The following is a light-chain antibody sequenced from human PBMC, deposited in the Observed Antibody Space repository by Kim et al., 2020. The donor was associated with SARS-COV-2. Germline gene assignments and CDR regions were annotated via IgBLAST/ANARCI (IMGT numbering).Light chain of an antibody. Sequence: GKTVTLSCPRSSGRIDLNYLEWYQQRPGGGPPGLILDDGQRPSGVSYRFSGAIGNASNASLPTISGLRKEDDAYYYFSYYNRDNVLFGGGTQLTVL. V-gene: IGLV6-57*03. J-gene: IGLJ2*01. CDR2: DDG. CDR3: SYYNRDNVL. CDR1: SGRIDLNY.